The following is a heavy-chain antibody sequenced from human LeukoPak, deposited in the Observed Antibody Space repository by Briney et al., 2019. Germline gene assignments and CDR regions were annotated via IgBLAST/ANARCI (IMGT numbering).Heavy chain of an antibody. CDR1: GFTFSSYG. Sequence: PGRSLRLSCAASGFTFSSYGMHWVRQAPGKGLEWVAVISYDGSNKYYADSVKGRFTISRDNSKNTLYLQMNSLRAEDTAVYYCAREYYQFDAFDIWGQGTMVTVSS. J-gene: IGHJ3*02. CDR3: AREYYQFDAFDI. D-gene: IGHD2-2*01. CDR2: ISYDGSNK. V-gene: IGHV3-30*19.